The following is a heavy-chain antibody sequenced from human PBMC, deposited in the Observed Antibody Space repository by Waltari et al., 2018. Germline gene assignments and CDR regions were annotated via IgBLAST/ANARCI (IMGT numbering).Heavy chain of an antibody. CDR2: INSDGSST. J-gene: IGHJ6*03. CDR1: GFTFSSYW. D-gene: IGHD3-10*01. CDR3: ARAPPGTLDYYYYMDV. V-gene: IGHV3-74*01. Sequence: EVQLVESGGGLVQPGGSLRLSCAASGFTFSSYWMHWVRQAPGKGLVWVSRINSDGSSTSYADSVKGRFTISRDNAKNTLYLQMNSLRAEDTAVYYCARAPPGTLDYYYYMDVWGKGTTVTVSS.